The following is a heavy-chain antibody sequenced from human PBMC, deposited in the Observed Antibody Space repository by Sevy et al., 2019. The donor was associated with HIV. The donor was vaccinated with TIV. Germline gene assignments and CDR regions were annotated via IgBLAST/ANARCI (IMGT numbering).Heavy chain of an antibody. V-gene: IGHV1-18*01. CDR1: GYVFRNYG. J-gene: IGHJ6*02. CDR3: AMAHQVPQRQYYYYFGMDV. Sequence: ASVKVSCKTSGYVFRNYGISWVRQAPGQGLEWMGWINADTGETDYVQKVQGRVTMTRDTSTNTAYMELRNLKFDDTAVYICAMAHQVPQRQYYYYFGMDVWGQGTTVTVS. D-gene: IGHD2-2*01. CDR2: INADTGET.